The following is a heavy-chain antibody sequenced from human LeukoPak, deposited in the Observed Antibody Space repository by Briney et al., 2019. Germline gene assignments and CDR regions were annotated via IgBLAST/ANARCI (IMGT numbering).Heavy chain of an antibody. D-gene: IGHD4-17*01. J-gene: IGHJ4*02. Sequence: GGFLRLSCAASGFTFSSYAMHWVRQAPGKGLEYVSAISSNGGSTYYANSVKGRFTISRDNSKNTLYLQMGGLRAEDMAVYYCASGTDYGDYYFDYWGQGTLVTVSS. CDR2: ISSNGGST. CDR3: ASGTDYGDYYFDY. V-gene: IGHV3-64*01. CDR1: GFTFSSYA.